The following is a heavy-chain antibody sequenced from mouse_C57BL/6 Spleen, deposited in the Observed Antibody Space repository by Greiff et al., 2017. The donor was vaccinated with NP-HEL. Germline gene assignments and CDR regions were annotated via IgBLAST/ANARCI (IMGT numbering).Heavy chain of an antibody. V-gene: IGHV1-82*01. J-gene: IGHJ4*01. D-gene: IGHD1-1*01. CDR1: GYAFSSSW. Sequence: VQLKQSGPELVKPGASVKISCKASGYAFSSSWMNWVKQRPGKGLEWIGRIYPGDGDTNYNGKFKGKATLTADKSSSTAYMQLSILTSEDSAVYFCARSLITTVVGAMDYWGQGTSVTVSS. CDR3: ARSLITTVVGAMDY. CDR2: IYPGDGDT.